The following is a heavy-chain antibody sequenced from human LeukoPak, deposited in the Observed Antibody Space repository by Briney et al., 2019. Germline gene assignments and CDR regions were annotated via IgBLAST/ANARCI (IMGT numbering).Heavy chain of an antibody. D-gene: IGHD3-10*01. CDR2: ISSNGGST. V-gene: IGHV3-64*01. Sequence: GGTLRLSCAASGFTFSSYAMHWVRQAPGKGLEYVSAISSNGGSTYYANSVKGRFTISRDNSKNTLYLQMGSLRAEDMAVYYCARDYGSGRTYYYYMDVWGEGTTVTISS. CDR1: GFTFSSYA. CDR3: ARDYGSGRTYYYYMDV. J-gene: IGHJ6*03.